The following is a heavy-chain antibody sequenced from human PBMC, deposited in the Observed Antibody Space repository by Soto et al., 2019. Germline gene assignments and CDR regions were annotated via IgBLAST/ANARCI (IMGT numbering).Heavy chain of an antibody. Sequence: EVQLVESGGVVVQPGGSLRLSCAASGFTFDDYTMHWVRQAPGKGLEWVSLISWDGGSTYYADSVKGRFTISRDNSKNALYLQMNSLRTEDTALYYCAKDGEYSSSPDGLYYYYGMDVWGQGTTVTVSS. CDR1: GFTFDDYT. D-gene: IGHD6-6*01. V-gene: IGHV3-43*01. CDR2: ISWDGGST. J-gene: IGHJ6*02. CDR3: AKDGEYSSSPDGLYYYYGMDV.